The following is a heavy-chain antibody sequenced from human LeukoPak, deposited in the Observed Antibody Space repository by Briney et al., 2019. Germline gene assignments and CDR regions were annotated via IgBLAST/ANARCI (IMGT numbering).Heavy chain of an antibody. V-gene: IGHV4-34*01. J-gene: IGHJ4*02. CDR2: INHSGST. D-gene: IGHD1-26*01. CDR1: GGSFSGYY. Sequence: SETLSLTCAVYGGSFSGYYWSWIRQPPGKGLEWIGEINHSGSTNYNPSLKSRVTIPVDTSKNQFSLKLSSVTAADTAVYYCARHSGGSYFGVGSSPIDYWGQGTLVTVSS. CDR3: ARHSGGSYFGVGSSPIDY.